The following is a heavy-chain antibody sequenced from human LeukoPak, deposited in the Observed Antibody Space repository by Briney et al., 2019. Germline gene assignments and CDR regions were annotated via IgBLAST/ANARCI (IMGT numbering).Heavy chain of an antibody. D-gene: IGHD3-22*01. CDR2: IYYSGST. CDR1: GGSISSHY. CDR3: ARLYFYDTSGYHEYFDY. J-gene: IGHJ4*02. V-gene: IGHV4-59*11. Sequence: SETLSLTCTVSGGSISSHYWSWIRQPPGKGLEWIGYIYYSGSTNYNPSLKSRVTMSLDTSKNQFSLKLSSVTAADTAVCYCARLYFYDTSGYHEYFDYWGQGTLVTVSS.